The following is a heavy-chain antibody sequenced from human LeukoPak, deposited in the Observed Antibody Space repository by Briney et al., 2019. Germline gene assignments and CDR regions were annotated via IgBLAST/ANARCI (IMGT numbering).Heavy chain of an antibody. V-gene: IGHV1-2*06. CDR3: ATVVVAAADY. CDR1: GYTFTCYY. D-gene: IGHD2-15*01. Sequence: ASVKVSCKASGYTFTCYYMHWVRQAPGQGLEWMGRINPNSGGTKYAQKFQGRVTMTSDTSISTAYMELSRLRSDDTAVYYCATVVVAAADYWGQGTLVTVSS. CDR2: INPNSGGT. J-gene: IGHJ4*02.